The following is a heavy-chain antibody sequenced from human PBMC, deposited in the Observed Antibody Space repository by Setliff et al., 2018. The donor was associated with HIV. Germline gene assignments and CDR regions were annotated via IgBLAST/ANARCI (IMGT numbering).Heavy chain of an antibody. J-gene: IGHJ4*02. CDR3: ARGRYYYDSSGYYYYFDY. CDR1: GGSISSGDYY. V-gene: IGHV4-30-4*08. CDR2: IYYSGGT. D-gene: IGHD3-22*01. Sequence: PSETLSLTCTVSGGSISSGDYYWSWIRQPPGKGLEWIGYIYYSGGTYYNPSLKSRVTISVDTSKNQFSLKLSSVTAADTAVYYCARGRYYYDSSGYYYYFDYWGQGTLVTVSS.